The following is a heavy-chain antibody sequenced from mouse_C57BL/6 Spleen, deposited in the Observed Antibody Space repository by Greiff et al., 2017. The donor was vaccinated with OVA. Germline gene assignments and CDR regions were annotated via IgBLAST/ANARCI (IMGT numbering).Heavy chain of an antibody. CDR3: ARAEIYDGYYTEARAMDY. V-gene: IGHV1-85*01. Sequence: QVQLQQSGPELVKPGASVKLSCKASGYTFTSYDIHWVKQRPGQGLEWIGWIYPSGGSTKYNEKFKGKATLTVDKSSSTAYMELHSLTSEDSAVYFCARAEIYDGYYTEARAMDYWGQGTSVTVSS. D-gene: IGHD2-3*01. CDR1: GYTFTSYD. CDR2: IYPSGGST. J-gene: IGHJ4*01.